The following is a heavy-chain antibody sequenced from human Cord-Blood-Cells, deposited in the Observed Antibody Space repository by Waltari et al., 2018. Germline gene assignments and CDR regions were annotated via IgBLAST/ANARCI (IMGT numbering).Heavy chain of an antibody. D-gene: IGHD1-26*01. CDR3: ARGSSGSYYAFDI. J-gene: IGHJ3*02. CDR1: GGSISSHY. V-gene: IGHV4-59*11. Sequence: QVQLQESGPGLVKPSETLSLTCTVSGGSISSHYWSWIRQPPGKGLEWIGYIYYSGSTNSNPTLKSRVTISVDTTKNQFSLKLSSVTAADTTVYYCARGSSGSYYAFDILGQGTMVTVSS. CDR2: IYYSGST.